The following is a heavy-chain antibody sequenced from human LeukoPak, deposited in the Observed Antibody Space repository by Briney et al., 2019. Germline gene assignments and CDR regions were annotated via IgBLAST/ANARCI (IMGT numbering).Heavy chain of an antibody. CDR3: ARRFCSGVSCYWGFDY. CDR1: GFTFSDYY. V-gene: IGHV3-11*01. J-gene: IGHJ4*02. D-gene: IGHD2-15*01. CDR2: ISSSGSTI. Sequence: GGSLRLSCAASGFTFSDYYMSWIRQAPGKGLEWVSYISSSGSTIYYADSVKGRVTISRDNAENSLYLQMISLRAEDTAVYYCARRFCSGVSCYWGFDYWGQGSLVTVSS.